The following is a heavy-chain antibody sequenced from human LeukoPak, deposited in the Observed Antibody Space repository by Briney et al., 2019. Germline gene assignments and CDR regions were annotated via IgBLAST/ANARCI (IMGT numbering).Heavy chain of an antibody. CDR2: INPNSGGT. CDR1: GYTFTGYY. V-gene: IGHV1-2*02. J-gene: IGHJ5*02. D-gene: IGHD6-13*01. Sequence: GASVKVSCKASGYTFTGYYMHWVRQAPGQGLEWMGWINPNSGGTNYAQKFQGRATMTRDTSISTAYMELSRLRSDDTAVYYCARPYSSSWYSNWFDPWGQGTLVTVSS. CDR3: ARPYSSSWYSNWFDP.